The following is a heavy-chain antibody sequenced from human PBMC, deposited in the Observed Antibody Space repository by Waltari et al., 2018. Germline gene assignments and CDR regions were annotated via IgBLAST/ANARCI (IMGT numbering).Heavy chain of an antibody. Sequence: EVRLVESGGGLVQPGGSLRLSCAASGFPFSVHWMSWVRQVPGKGLVWVSNINPDGGEEHYVDSVKGRFTISRDNAKNSLYLQMNSLRVEDTALYSCAGDVGDNSGWFGFDPWGQGTLVTVSS. V-gene: IGHV3-7*01. CDR1: GFPFSVHW. J-gene: IGHJ5*02. CDR2: INPDGGEE. D-gene: IGHD6-19*01. CDR3: AGDVGDNSGWFGFDP.